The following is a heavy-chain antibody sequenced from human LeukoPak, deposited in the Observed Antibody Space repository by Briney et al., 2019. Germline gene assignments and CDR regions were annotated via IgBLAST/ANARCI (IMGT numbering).Heavy chain of an antibody. V-gene: IGHV3-30-3*01. Sequence: SGRSLRLSGAASGFSFSSYAIQWVRQAPGKGREWVAVISYDGSKKYYAGSVKGQFTITKDNSKNTLYLQINSMRAEDTAVYYCARENYYDISVLGALDIWGQGTMVTVSS. CDR3: ARENYYDISVLGALDI. CDR2: ISYDGSKK. J-gene: IGHJ3*02. CDR1: GFSFSSYA. D-gene: IGHD3-22*01.